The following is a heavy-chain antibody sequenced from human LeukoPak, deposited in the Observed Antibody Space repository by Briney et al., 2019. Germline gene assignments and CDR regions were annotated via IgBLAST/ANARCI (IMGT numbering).Heavy chain of an antibody. CDR1: GYTFTSYN. Sequence: GASVKVSCKASGYTFTSYNMQWVRRAPGQGLEWMGIINPSGRDTGYAQKFQGRVTMTRDTSTSTVYMELSSLRSEDTAVYYCAREKIHVFDIWGQGTMVTVSS. J-gene: IGHJ3*02. CDR3: AREKIHVFDI. CDR2: INPSGRDT. V-gene: IGHV1-46*01.